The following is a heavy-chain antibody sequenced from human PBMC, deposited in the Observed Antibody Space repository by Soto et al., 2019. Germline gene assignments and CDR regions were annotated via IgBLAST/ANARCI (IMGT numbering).Heavy chain of an antibody. CDR2: IFARGTT. V-gene: IGHV4-31*01. D-gene: IGHD2-8*02. J-gene: IGHJ4*02. Sequence: QVQLEQSGPGLVKPSQTLSLTCDISGGSITSVNHYWSWIRQSPGEGLEWIGYIFARGTTHYTPSLKGLVTITGDSSQTQFSLTIRSVTVADTAVYYCAREVAGTGAFGYWGRGTPMTVSS. CDR3: AREVAGTGAFGY. CDR1: GGSITSVNHY.